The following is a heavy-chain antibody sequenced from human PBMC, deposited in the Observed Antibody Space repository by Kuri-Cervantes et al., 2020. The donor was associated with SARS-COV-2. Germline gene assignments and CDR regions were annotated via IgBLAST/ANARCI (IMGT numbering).Heavy chain of an antibody. J-gene: IGHJ5*02. V-gene: IGHV1-69*13. D-gene: IGHD1-7*01. CDR1: GFTFSGYY. Sequence: SVKVSCKASGFTFSGYYIHWVRQAPGQGLEWMGGIIPIFGTANYAQKFQGRVTITADESTSTAYMELSSLRSEDTAVYYCARSRRGTTGWFDPWGQGTLVTVSS. CDR2: IIPIFGTA. CDR3: ARSRRGTTGWFDP.